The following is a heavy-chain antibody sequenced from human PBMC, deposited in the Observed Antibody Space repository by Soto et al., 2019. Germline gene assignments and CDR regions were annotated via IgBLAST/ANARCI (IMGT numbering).Heavy chain of an antibody. D-gene: IGHD1-1*01. CDR1: GFTFSDHY. CDR3: VRSGDNYNLLDY. CDR2: SSNSGSFT. J-gene: IGHJ4*02. Sequence: GGSLRLSCASSGFTFSDHYMSWIRQAPGKGLEWIGYSSNSGSFTRYADSVKGRFSISRDNAKNSLYLQINSLRGDDTATYFCVRSGDNYNLLDYWGQGTLVTVSS. V-gene: IGHV3-11*06.